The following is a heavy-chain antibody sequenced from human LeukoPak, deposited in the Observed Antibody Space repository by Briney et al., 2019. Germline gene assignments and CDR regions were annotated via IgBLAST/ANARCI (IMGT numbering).Heavy chain of an antibody. D-gene: IGHD3-10*01. Sequence: ASVKVSCKASGYTFTSYYMHWVRQAPGQGLEWMGIINPSGGSTSYAQKFQGRVTMTRDMSTSTVYMELSSLRAGDTAVYYCARSPRGPTLNSDFDYWGQGTLVTVSS. CDR2: INPSGGST. J-gene: IGHJ4*02. CDR1: GYTFTSYY. V-gene: IGHV1-46*01. CDR3: ARSPRGPTLNSDFDY.